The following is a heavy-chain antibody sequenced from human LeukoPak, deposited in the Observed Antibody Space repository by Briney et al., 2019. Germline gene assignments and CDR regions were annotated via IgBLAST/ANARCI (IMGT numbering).Heavy chain of an antibody. CDR3: ARHDRLAAAGLNWFDP. Sequence: PSETLSLTCSVCDGSITTNDYYWGWTRQPPGKGLEWIGSISYSGSTYYNPSLRSRVTISVDTSKNQFSLNLSSVTAADTAIYYCARHDRLAAAGLNWFDPWGQGTLVTVSS. CDR2: ISYSGST. D-gene: IGHD6-13*01. V-gene: IGHV4-39*01. CDR1: DGSITTNDYY. J-gene: IGHJ5*02.